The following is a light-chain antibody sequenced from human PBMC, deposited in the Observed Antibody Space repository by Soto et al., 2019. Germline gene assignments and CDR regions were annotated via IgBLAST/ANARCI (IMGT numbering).Light chain of an antibody. J-gene: IGKJ4*01. CDR3: QQTYSTPLT. V-gene: IGKV1-39*01. CDR1: QTISYY. CDR2: LAS. Sequence: DIQMTQSPSSLSASVGDRVTITCRASQTISYYVNWYQQKPGKAPELLIYLASTLQSGVPSRFSGSGFGTDFTLTINNLQPEDSATYYCQQTYSTPLTFGGGTKVEIK.